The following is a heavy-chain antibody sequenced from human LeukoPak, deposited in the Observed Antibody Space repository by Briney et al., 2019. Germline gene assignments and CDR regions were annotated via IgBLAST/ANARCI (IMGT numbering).Heavy chain of an antibody. CDR3: TRDFYNSGSSLLDY. CDR1: GYTFTKYA. CDR2: ISTGTGNP. J-gene: IGHJ4*02. D-gene: IGHD3-10*01. V-gene: IGHV7-4-1*02. Sequence: ASVKVSCKASGYTFTKYAMNWLRQAPGQRPEWIGWISTGTGNPTYAQGFTGRFVFSLDTSVSTAYLEITSLKAEDTAVYYCTRDFYNSGSSLLDYWGQGTLVTVSS.